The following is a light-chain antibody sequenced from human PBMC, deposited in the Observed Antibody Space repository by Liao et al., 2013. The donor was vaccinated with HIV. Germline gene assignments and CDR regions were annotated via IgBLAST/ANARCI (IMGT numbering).Light chain of an antibody. Sequence: SYELTQPPSVSVSPGQTGTITCSGDSLGDKHASWYKQRPGQSPVLLIYYDNDRPSGTPERFSGSTSGNTATLTISRVEAGDEADYYCQVWDTGNDHPRVFGGGTKLSVL. CDR1: SLGDKH. CDR3: QVWDTGNDHPRV. J-gene: IGLJ3*02. V-gene: IGLV3-1*01. CDR2: YDN.